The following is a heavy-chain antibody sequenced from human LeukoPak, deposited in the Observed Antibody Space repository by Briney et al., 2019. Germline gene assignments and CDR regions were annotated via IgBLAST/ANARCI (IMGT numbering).Heavy chain of an antibody. Sequence: ASVKVSCKASGGTFIHYSISWVRQAPGQGLEGMGWISAYNGNTNYAQKLQGRVTMTTDTSTSTAYMELSSLRSEDTAVYYCARPRAWYSSSWYAGVFDYWGQGTLVTVSS. CDR3: ARPRAWYSSSWYAGVFDY. J-gene: IGHJ4*02. CDR2: ISAYNGNT. D-gene: IGHD6-13*01. CDR1: GGTFIHYS. V-gene: IGHV1-18*01.